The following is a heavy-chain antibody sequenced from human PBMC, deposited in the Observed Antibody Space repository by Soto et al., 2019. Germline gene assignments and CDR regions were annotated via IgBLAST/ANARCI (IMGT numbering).Heavy chain of an antibody. D-gene: IGHD6-13*01. CDR1: GGSISSGGYY. CDR3: AREGVSSSWYNYYAFAV. CDR2: NYYSGIT. Sequence: SETLSLTCTVSGGSISSGGYYWTWIRQHPGKGLEWIGYNYYSGITYYNPSLKSRVTISLDTSKNQFSLKLSSVTAADTAVYYCAREGVSSSWYNYYAFAVRGQGTMVTVSS. V-gene: IGHV4-31*03. J-gene: IGHJ3*01.